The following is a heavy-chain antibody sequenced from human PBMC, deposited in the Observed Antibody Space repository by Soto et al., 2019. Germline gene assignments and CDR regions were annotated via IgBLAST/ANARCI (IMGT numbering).Heavy chain of an antibody. J-gene: IGHJ6*02. Sequence: SETLSLTCAVYGGSFSGYYWSWIRQPPGKGLEWIGEINHSGSTNYNPSLKSRVTISVDTSKNQFSLKLSSVTAADTAVYYCARGSRTEMTTSNYYYYYGMDVWGQGTTVTVSS. CDR1: GGSFSGYY. V-gene: IGHV4-34*01. CDR3: ARGSRTEMTTSNYYYYYGMDV. D-gene: IGHD4-4*01. CDR2: INHSGST.